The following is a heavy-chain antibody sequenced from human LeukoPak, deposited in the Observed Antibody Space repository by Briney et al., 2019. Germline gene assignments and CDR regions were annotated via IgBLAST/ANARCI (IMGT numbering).Heavy chain of an antibody. Sequence: GGSLRLSCAASGSTLSSYSMNWVRQAPGMGLEWISYISSSSTTIYYADSVKGRFTISRDNSKNTLYLQMNSLRAEDTAVYYCAPRGSWYDGAFDIWGQGTMVTVSS. CDR3: APRGSWYDGAFDI. J-gene: IGHJ3*02. CDR1: GSTLSSYS. D-gene: IGHD6-13*01. CDR2: ISSSSTTI. V-gene: IGHV3-48*01.